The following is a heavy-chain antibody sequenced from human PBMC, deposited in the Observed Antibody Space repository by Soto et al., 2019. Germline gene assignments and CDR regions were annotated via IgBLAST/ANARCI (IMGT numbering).Heavy chain of an antibody. V-gene: IGHV3-23*01. CDR3: AKTGYGSGGSCHYIDY. CDR2: IGGSGGGT. CDR1: GFTFSRSG. D-gene: IGHD2-15*01. Sequence: EVQLLESGGGLVQPGGSLRLSCAASGFTFSRSGMNWVRQAPGMGLEWVSGIGGSGGGTYYADFVKGRFSIFRDDSKDMLYLQMNSLTVEDTAVYYCAKTGYGSGGSCHYIDYWGHGTLITVSS. J-gene: IGHJ4*01.